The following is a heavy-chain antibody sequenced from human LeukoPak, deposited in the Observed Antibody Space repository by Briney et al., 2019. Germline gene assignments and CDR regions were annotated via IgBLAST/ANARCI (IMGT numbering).Heavy chain of an antibody. CDR1: GFTFTTYW. CDR2: INGDGRSS. V-gene: IGHV3-74*01. D-gene: IGHD3-16*01. Sequence: GGSLRLSCAASGFTFTTYWMHWVRQAPGKGLVWVSRINGDGRSSNYADSVMGRFTISRDNARNTLYLQMNSLRAEDTALYYCARTSPTSHFDFWGQGTLVTVSS. CDR3: ARTSPTSHFDF. J-gene: IGHJ4*02.